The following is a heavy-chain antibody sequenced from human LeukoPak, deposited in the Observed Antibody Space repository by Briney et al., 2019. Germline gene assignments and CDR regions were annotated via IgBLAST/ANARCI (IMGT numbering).Heavy chain of an antibody. CDR3: ARDPQYCSGGSCYSFDY. Sequence: PGGSLRLSCAASGFTFGTYSMNWVRQAPGKGLEWVSSIISSSSYIYYADSVKGRFTISRDNAKNSLYLQMNSLRAEDTAVYYCARDPQYCSGGSCYSFDYWGQGTLVTVSS. CDR1: GFTFGTYS. V-gene: IGHV3-21*01. J-gene: IGHJ4*02. D-gene: IGHD2-15*01. CDR2: IISSSSYI.